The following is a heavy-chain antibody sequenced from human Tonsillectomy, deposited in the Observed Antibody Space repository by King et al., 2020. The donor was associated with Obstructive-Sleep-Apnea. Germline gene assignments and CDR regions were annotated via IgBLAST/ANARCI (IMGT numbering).Heavy chain of an antibody. V-gene: IGHV4-39*07. Sequence: QPQESGPGLVKPSETLSLTCTVSGGSISSSSYYWGWIRQPPGKGLEWIASIHYSGSTYHNPSLKSRVTISVDTSKNQFSLKLSSVTAADTAVYYCARPAYCGGDCYSYGAFDIWGQGTMVTVSS. CDR2: IHYSGST. D-gene: IGHD2-21*02. CDR1: GGSISSSSYY. CDR3: ARPAYCGGDCYSYGAFDI. J-gene: IGHJ3*02.